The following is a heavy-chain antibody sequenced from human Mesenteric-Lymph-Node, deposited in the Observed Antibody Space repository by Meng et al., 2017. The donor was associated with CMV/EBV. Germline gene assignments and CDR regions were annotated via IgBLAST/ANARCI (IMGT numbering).Heavy chain of an antibody. Sequence: LTCAVYGGSFSGYYWSWIRQPPGKGLEWIGEINHSGSSNYNPSLKSRVTILVDTSKNQFSLKLTSVTAADTALYYCAIDTSGYYHFHYWGQGTLVTVSS. J-gene: IGHJ4*02. CDR2: INHSGSS. V-gene: IGHV4-34*01. D-gene: IGHD3-22*01. CDR3: AIDTSGYYHFHY. CDR1: GGSFSGYY.